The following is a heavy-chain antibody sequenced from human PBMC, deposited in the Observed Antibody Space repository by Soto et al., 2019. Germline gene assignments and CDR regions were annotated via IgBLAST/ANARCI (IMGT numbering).Heavy chain of an antibody. Sequence: SETLSLTCTVSGGSISNHYWSWIRQPPGKGLERMGDIHYSGRTNYNPSLKSRVTITEDTSNNKFSMKQNSVSIADTAKYYCARFDGGAAAGTFDSWGQGTLVTVS. V-gene: IGHV4-59*08. CDR3: ARFDGGAAAGTFDS. CDR2: IHYSGRT. CDR1: GGSISNHY. D-gene: IGHD6-13*01. J-gene: IGHJ5*01.